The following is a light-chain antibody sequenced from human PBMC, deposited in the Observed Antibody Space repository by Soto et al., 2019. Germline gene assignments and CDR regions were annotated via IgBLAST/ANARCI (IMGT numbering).Light chain of an antibody. J-gene: IGKJ2*01. CDR1: QNIRSS. V-gene: IGKV3-15*01. Sequence: EVVMTQSPASLSASPGERVTLSCRASQNIRSSLAWYQQRPGQAPRLLIYDASTRATGIPPRFSGGGSGTEFTVTISSLQSEDFATYYCQQYDIWPPYTFGQGTKVDIX. CDR3: QQYDIWPPYT. CDR2: DAS.